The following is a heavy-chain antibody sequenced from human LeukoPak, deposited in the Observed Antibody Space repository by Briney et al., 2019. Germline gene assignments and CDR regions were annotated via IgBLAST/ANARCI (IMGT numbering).Heavy chain of an antibody. J-gene: IGHJ2*01. CDR3: VKAGVEDDWYFDL. Sequence: GGSLRLSCSASGFIFSTYAMHWVRQAPGKGLEYVSAISNNGYITYYADFVKGRFTISRGNSKKTLFLQMSSLRAEDTAVYFCVKAGVEDDWYFDLWGRGTLVTVSS. V-gene: IGHV3-64D*06. CDR2: ISNNGYIT. CDR1: GFIFSTYA. D-gene: IGHD3-3*01.